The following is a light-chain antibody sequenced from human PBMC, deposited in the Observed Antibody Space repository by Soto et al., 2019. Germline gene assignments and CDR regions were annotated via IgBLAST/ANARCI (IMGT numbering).Light chain of an antibody. CDR1: SSDVGAYDY. CDR2: DVT. V-gene: IGLV2-11*01. CDR3: CSYAGSYTWV. Sequence: QSVLTQPRSVSGSPGQSVTISCTGTSSDVGAYDYVSWYQQHPGKVPKLMIYDVTKRPSGVPDRFSGSKSGSAASLTISGLRAEDEADYFCCSYAGSYTWVFGGGTKLTVL. J-gene: IGLJ3*02.